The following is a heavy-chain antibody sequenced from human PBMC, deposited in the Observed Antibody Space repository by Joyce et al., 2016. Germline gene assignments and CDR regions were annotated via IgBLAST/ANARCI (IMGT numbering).Heavy chain of an antibody. V-gene: IGHV4-34*02. CDR3: ARSQWLAPLMY. CDR2: ITTSGAT. D-gene: IGHD6-19*01. J-gene: IGHJ4*02. Sequence: QVQLRQWGAGLLKPSETLSLTCAVCGGPFRGFFWTWVRQPPGKALELIGDITTSGATNYKPSLRSRVAISVDTSNNQFALTLTSLSAADRAVYYCARSQWLAPLMYWGQGTLVTVSP. CDR1: GGPFRGFF.